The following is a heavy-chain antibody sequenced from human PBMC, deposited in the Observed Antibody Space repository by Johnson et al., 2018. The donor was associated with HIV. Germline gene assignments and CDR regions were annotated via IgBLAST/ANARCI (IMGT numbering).Heavy chain of an antibody. CDR2: IGTAGDT. J-gene: IGHJ3*02. Sequence: VQLVESGGDLVQPGGSLRLSCAASGFTFSSYDMHWVRQATGKGLEWVSAIGTAGDTYYPGSVKGRFTISRENAKNSLYLQMNSLRAEDTAVYYCARARPNSYYYDSSGYPDAFDIWGQGTMVTVSS. D-gene: IGHD3-22*01. V-gene: IGHV3-13*01. CDR3: ARARPNSYYYDSSGYPDAFDI. CDR1: GFTFSSYD.